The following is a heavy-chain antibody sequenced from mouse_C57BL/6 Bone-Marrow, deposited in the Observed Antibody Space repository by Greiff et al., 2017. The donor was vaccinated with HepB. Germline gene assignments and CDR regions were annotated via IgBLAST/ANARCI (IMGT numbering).Heavy chain of an antibody. V-gene: IGHV1-74*01. D-gene: IGHD1-1*01. J-gene: IGHJ1*03. Sequence: VKLQESGAELVKPGASVKVSCKASGYTFTSYWMHWVKQRPGQGLEWIGRIHPSDSDTNYNQKFKGKATLTVDKSSSTAYMQLSSLTSEDSAVYYCAGHYYGSRGSYWYFDVWGTGTTVTVSS. CDR3: AGHYYGSRGSYWYFDV. CDR2: IHPSDSDT. CDR1: GYTFTSYW.